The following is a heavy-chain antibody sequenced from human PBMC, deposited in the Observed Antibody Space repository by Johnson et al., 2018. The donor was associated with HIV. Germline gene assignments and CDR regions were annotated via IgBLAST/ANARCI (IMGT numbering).Heavy chain of an antibody. Sequence: QVQLVESGGGVVQPGRSLRLSCAASGFTFSSYGMHWVRQAPGKGLEWVAVISYDGSNKYYANSVKGRFTISRDNSKNTLFLHMGSLRPEDMAVYYCARDAKSSTWSPDGTDAFDVWGQGTMVTVSS. J-gene: IGHJ3*01. CDR3: ARDAKSSTWSPDGTDAFDV. D-gene: IGHD1-1*01. CDR2: ISYDGSNK. CDR1: GFTFSSYG. V-gene: IGHV3-30*03.